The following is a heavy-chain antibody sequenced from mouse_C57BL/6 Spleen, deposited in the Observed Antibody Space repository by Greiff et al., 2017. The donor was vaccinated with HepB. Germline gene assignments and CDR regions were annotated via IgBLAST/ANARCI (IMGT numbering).Heavy chain of an antibody. CDR2: IYPGDGDT. J-gene: IGHJ4*01. V-gene: IGHV1-80*01. CDR1: GYAFSSYW. CDR3: ARGGDGYYVNAMDY. D-gene: IGHD2-3*01. Sequence: VQLQESGAELVKPGASVKISCKASGYAFSSYWMNWVKQRPGKGLEWIGQIYPGDGDTNYNGKFKGKATLTADKSSSTAYMQLSSLTSEDSAVYFCARGGDGYYVNAMDYWGQGTSVTVSS.